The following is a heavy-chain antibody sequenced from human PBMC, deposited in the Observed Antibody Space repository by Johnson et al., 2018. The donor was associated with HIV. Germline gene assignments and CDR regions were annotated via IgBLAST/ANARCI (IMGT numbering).Heavy chain of an antibody. J-gene: IGHJ3*02. D-gene: IGHD3-16*01. V-gene: IGHV3-7*01. CDR1: GFTFRSYA. CDR3: ARDGGFVGAFDI. CDR2: IKEDGSED. Sequence: EVQLVESGGGVVQPGRSMRLSCAASGFTFRSYAMHWVRQAPGKGLQWLANIKEDGSEDYYADSVKGRFTISRENAKNSLYLQMNSLRAGDTAVYYCARDGGFVGAFDIWGQGTMVIVSS.